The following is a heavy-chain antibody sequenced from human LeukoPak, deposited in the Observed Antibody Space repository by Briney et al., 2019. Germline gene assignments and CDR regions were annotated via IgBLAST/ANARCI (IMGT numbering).Heavy chain of an antibody. CDR3: ARGGSYGSYYFDY. D-gene: IGHD3-10*01. CDR1: GGSLSSYA. Sequence: GASVKLSCTASGGSLSSYAISWVRQPPGQGLEWMGRIIPILGIANYAQTFQGRVTITADKSTSTAYMELSSLRSEDTAVYYCARGGSYGSYYFDYWGQGTLVTVSS. CDR2: IIPILGIA. J-gene: IGHJ4*02. V-gene: IGHV1-69*04.